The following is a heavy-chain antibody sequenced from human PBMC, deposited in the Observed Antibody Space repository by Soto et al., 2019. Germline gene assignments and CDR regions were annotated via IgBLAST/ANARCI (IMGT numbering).Heavy chain of an antibody. CDR2: ISYSGST. CDR1: GGSISSGDYY. Sequence: QVQLQESGPGLVKPSQTLSLTCTVSGGSISSGDYYWSWIRQPPGKGLEWIGYISYSGSTYYNPSLKSRVTISVDTSKNQFSLKLSSVTAADTAVYYCARGVGSDYVWGSYPNIWGSYYFDYWGQGTLVTVSS. V-gene: IGHV4-30-4*01. J-gene: IGHJ4*02. CDR3: ARGVGSDYVWGSYPNIWGSYYFDY. D-gene: IGHD3-16*02.